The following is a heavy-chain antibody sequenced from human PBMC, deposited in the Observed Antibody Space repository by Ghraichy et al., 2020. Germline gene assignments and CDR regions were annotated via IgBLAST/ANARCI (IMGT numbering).Heavy chain of an antibody. Sequence: GSLRLSCAASGFTFSSYWMSWVREAPGKGLEWVANIKQDGSEKYYVDSVKGRFTISRDNAKNSLYLQMNSLRAEDTAVYYCARGYCSGGSCYLWVLAFDIWGQGTMVTVSS. CDR2: IKQDGSEK. CDR1: GFTFSSYW. D-gene: IGHD2-15*01. CDR3: ARGYCSGGSCYLWVLAFDI. V-gene: IGHV3-7*01. J-gene: IGHJ3*02.